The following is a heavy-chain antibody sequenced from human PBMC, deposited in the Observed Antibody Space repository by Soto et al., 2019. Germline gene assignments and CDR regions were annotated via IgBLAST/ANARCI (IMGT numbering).Heavy chain of an antibody. CDR3: TRLISAAQDY. CDR2: IRDRAYNYAT. J-gene: IGHJ4*02. CDR1: GFVFKDSS. Sequence: PGGSLRLSCAASGFVFKDSSIHWVRQASGKGLEWVGRIRDRAYNYATSYAASVKGRFTISRDDSSNTAFLQMNSLKTEDTAIYYCTRLISAAQDYWGKGTRVTVAS. D-gene: IGHD3-22*01. V-gene: IGHV3-73*01.